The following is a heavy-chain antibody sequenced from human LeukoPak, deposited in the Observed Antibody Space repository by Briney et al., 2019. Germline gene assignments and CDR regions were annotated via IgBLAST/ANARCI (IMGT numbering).Heavy chain of an antibody. CDR2: MHYSGTT. D-gene: IGHD1-26*01. J-gene: IGHJ5*02. V-gene: IGHV4-59*13. CDR3: ARDLGREGDLDH. CDR1: VGFISSYH. Sequence: SETLSLICGVWVGFISSYHWSWVREPGGKGVEWLGRMHYSGTTNYRPSLKSRVTIAVDTSKNQFSLKMKSMTAADTAVYYCARDLGREGDLDHWGQGTLVTVSS.